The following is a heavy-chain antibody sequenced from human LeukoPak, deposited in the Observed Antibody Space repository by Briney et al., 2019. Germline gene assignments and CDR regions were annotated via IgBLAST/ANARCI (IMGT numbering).Heavy chain of an antibody. J-gene: IGHJ5*02. Sequence: ASVKVSCKVSGYTLTELSMHWVRQAPGKGLEWMGGFDPEDGETIYAQKFQGRVTMTEDTSTDTAYMELSSLRSEDTAVYYCATGIAALGHNWFDPWGQGTLVTVSP. CDR3: ATGIAALGHNWFDP. CDR1: GYTLTELS. CDR2: FDPEDGET. D-gene: IGHD6-6*01. V-gene: IGHV1-24*01.